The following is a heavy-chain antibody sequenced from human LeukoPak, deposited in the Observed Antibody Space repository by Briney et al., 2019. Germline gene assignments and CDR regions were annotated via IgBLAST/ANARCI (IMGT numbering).Heavy chain of an antibody. J-gene: IGHJ3*02. D-gene: IGHD3-10*01. CDR1: GFTFSSYS. CDR3: ARSVVLLWFGELGAFDI. Sequence: GGSLRLSCAASGFTFSSYSMNWVRQAPGKGLEWVSYISSSSSTIYYADSVKGRFTISRDNAKNSLYLQMNSLRAEDTAVYYCARSVVLLWFGELGAFDIWGQGTMVTVSS. V-gene: IGHV3-48*01. CDR2: ISSSSSTI.